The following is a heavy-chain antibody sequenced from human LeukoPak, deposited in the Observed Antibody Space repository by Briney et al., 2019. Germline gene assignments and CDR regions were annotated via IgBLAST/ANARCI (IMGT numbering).Heavy chain of an antibody. CDR3: ARDPELRFHMDV. CDR1: GFTFSDYH. CDR2: ISSSGSTI. D-gene: IGHD3-3*01. Sequence: GGSLRLSCAASGFTFSDYHMSWIRQAPGKGVEGVSYISSSGSTIYYADSVKGRFTISRDNAKNSLYLQMNSLRAEDTAVYYCARDPELRFHMDVWGKGTTVTVSS. J-gene: IGHJ6*03. V-gene: IGHV3-11*01.